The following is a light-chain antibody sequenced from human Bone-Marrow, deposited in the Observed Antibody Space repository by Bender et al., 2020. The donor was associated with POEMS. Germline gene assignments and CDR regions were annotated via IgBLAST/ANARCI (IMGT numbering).Light chain of an antibody. Sequence: SYVLTQPPSVSVAPGQTATISCGGDNIESKSVHWYQQKPGQAPVLVMYKDSERPSGSPERFSGSSSGTTVTLTISGVQAEDEADFYCQSADSSATYVVFGGGTKLTVL. CDR3: QSADSSATYVV. CDR2: KDS. V-gene: IGLV3-25*03. CDR1: IESKS. J-gene: IGLJ3*02.